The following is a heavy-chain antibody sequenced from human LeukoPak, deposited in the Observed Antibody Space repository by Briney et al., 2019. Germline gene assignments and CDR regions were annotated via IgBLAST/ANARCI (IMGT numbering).Heavy chain of an antibody. CDR1: GYTFTDYY. J-gene: IGHJ6*02. D-gene: IGHD3-22*01. CDR2: VDPEDGET. CDR3: ARGFDYYDSSGYHPPDV. V-gene: IGHV1-69-2*01. Sequence: GASVKVSCKASGYTFTDYYMHWVQQAPGKGLEWMGRVDPEDGETIYAEKFQGRVTITADTSTDTAYMELSSLRSEDTAVYYCARGFDYYDSSGYHPPDVWGQGTTVTVSS.